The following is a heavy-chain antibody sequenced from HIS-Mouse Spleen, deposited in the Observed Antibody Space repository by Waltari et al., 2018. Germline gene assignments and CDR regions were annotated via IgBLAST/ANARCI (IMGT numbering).Heavy chain of an antibody. CDR3: ARAYGDYGYTSYYYYGMDV. V-gene: IGHV4-39*07. Sequence: QLQLQESGPGLVKPSETLSRTCTVSGGSISSSSYYWGWIRQPPGKGLEWIGSIYYRGSTRCSQAVKSRVTISVETSKNPFSLKLSSATAANTAVYYCARAYGDYGYTSYYYYGMDVWGQGTTVTVSS. D-gene: IGHD4-17*01. J-gene: IGHJ6*02. CDR1: GGSISSSSYY. CDR2: IYYRGST.